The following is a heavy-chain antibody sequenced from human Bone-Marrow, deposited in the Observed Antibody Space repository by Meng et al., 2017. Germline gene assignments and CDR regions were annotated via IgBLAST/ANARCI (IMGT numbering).Heavy chain of an antibody. CDR3: AREGLRYFDWLLPVYHYYYGMDV. Sequence: GESLKISCAASGFTFSSYWMHWVRQAPGKGLVWVSRINSDGSSTSYADSVKGRVTISRDNAKNTLYLQMNSLRAEDTAVYYCAREGLRYFDWLLPVYHYYYGMDVWGQGTTVTVSS. V-gene: IGHV3-74*01. CDR1: GFTFSSYW. J-gene: IGHJ6*02. D-gene: IGHD3-9*01. CDR2: INSDGSST.